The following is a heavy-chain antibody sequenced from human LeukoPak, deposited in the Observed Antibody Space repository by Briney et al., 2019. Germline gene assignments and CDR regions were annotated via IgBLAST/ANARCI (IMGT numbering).Heavy chain of an antibody. J-gene: IGHJ5*02. CDR2: IYYSGTT. CDR3: AREADRWFDP. V-gene: IGHV4-39*07. CDR1: GGSIRSTSYY. Sequence: SETLSLTCTVSGGSIRSTSYYWGWIRQPPGKGLEWIGMIYYSGTTYYNPSLESRVTISVDTSKNQFSLKLSSVTAADTAVYYCAREADRWFDPWGQGTLVTVSS.